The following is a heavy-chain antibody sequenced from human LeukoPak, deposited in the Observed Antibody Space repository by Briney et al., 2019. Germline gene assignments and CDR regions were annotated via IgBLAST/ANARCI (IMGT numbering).Heavy chain of an antibody. J-gene: IGHJ4*02. D-gene: IGHD5-12*01. V-gene: IGHV1-2*02. CDR3: ARDPSMVATEYYFDY. CDR2: INPNSGGT. CDR1: GYTFTGYY. Sequence: ASVKVSCKASGYTFTGYYMHWMRQAPGQGLEWMGWINPNSGGTNYAQKFQGRVTMTRDTSISTAYMELSRLRSDDTAVYYCARDPSMVATEYYFDYWGQGTLVTVSS.